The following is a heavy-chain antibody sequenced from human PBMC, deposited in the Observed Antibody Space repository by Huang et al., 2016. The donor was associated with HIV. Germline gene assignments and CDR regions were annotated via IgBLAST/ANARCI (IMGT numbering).Heavy chain of an antibody. V-gene: IGHV3-48*01. Sequence: EVQLVESGGGLAQPGGSLRLSCVASGYTFSTYSMNWVRQAHGKGRELVSYRRKTSGATSYAEFVKGRFTVSRDNVKNSLYLQMNRLRVEDTAMYYCVRDSSSGLQLRYWGQGALVIVS. CDR3: VRDSSSGLQLRY. J-gene: IGHJ4*02. D-gene: IGHD3-22*01. CDR2: RRKTSGAT. CDR1: GYTFSTYS.